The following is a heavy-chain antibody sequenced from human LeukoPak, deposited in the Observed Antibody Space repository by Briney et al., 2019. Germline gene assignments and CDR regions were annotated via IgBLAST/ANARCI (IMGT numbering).Heavy chain of an antibody. CDR1: GFTFSSYA. CDR2: ISGSGGST. CDR3: AKWDRPLVGSSWSSYFDY. D-gene: IGHD6-13*01. V-gene: IGHV3-23*01. J-gene: IGHJ4*02. Sequence: GGSLRLSCAASGFTFSSYAMSCVRQSPGKGLEWVSPISGSGGSTYYADSVKGRFTISRDNSKNTLYLQMNSLRAEDTAVYYCAKWDRPLVGSSWSSYFDYWGQGTLVTVSS.